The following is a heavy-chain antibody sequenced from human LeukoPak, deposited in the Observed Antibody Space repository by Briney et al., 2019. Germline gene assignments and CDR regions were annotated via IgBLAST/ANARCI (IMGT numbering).Heavy chain of an antibody. V-gene: IGHV1-69*04. CDR1: GGTFSSYA. CDR3: ARCISSAGNLNWFDP. Sequence: SVKVSCKASGGTFSSYAISWVRQAPGQGLEWMGRIIPILGIVNYAQKFQGRVTITADKSTSTAYMELSSLRSEDTAVYYCARCISSAGNLNWFDPWGQGTLVTVSS. D-gene: IGHD6-13*01. J-gene: IGHJ5*02. CDR2: IIPILGIV.